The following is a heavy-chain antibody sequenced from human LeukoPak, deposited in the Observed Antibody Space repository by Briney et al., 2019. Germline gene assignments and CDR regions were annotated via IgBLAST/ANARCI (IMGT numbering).Heavy chain of an antibody. J-gene: IGHJ6*03. Sequence: SETLSLTCTVSGGSISSGSYYWSWIRQPAGKELEWIGRIYTSGSTNYNPSLKSRVTMSVDTSKNQFSLKLSSVTAADTAVYYCARDESMVRGVITGLNYYYMDVWGKGTTVTVSS. CDR1: GGSISSGSYY. D-gene: IGHD3-10*01. CDR2: IYTSGST. V-gene: IGHV4-61*02. CDR3: ARDESMVRGVITGLNYYYMDV.